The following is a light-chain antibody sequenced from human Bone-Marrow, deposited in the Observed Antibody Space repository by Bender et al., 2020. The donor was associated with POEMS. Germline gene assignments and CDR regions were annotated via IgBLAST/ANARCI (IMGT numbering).Light chain of an antibody. CDR3: YSTDSSGDHWV. Sequence: SYELTQTPSVSVSPGQTARITCSGDALPKRYAYWYQQKSGQAPVLVIYEDSKRPSEIPERFSGSSSGTMATLTVSGAQVDDDANYYCYSTDSSGDHWVFGGGTKLTVL. V-gene: IGLV3-10*01. CDR2: EDS. CDR1: ALPKRY. J-gene: IGLJ3*02.